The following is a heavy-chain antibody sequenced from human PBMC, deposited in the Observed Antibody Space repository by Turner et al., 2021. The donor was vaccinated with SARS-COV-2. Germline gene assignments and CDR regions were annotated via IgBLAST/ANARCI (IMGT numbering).Heavy chain of an antibody. CDR3: ATGYQRRVNWFDP. Sequence: QVQLVQSGAEVKKPGASVKVSCSISGYTLTELSMCWVRQAAGKGREWMGGLDPEDGETTYAQTCQGRATMTEDTSIDTDYMELSSLRSEDTAVDFCATGYQRRVNWFDPWGQGTLVTVSS. V-gene: IGHV1-24*01. J-gene: IGHJ5*02. D-gene: IGHD6-25*01. CDR1: GYTLTELS. CDR2: LDPEDGET.